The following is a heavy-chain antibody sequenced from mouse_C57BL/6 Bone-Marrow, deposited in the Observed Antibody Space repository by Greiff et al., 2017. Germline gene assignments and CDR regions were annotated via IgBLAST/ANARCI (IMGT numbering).Heavy chain of an antibody. Sequence: QVQLQQPGAELVRPGTSVKLSCKASGYTFTSYWMHWVKQRPGQGLEWIGVIDPSDSYTNYNQKFKGKATLTVDTSSSTAYMQLSSLTSEDSAVXYRARSPLITTVVAPDYWGQGTTLTVSA. V-gene: IGHV1-59*01. D-gene: IGHD1-1*01. J-gene: IGHJ2*01. CDR2: IDPSDSYT. CDR3: ARSPLITTVVAPDY. CDR1: GYTFTSYW.